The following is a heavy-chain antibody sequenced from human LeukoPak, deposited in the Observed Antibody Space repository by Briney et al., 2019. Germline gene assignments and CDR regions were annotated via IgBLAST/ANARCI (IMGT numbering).Heavy chain of an antibody. CDR2: INWNGGST. D-gene: IGHD6-19*01. J-gene: IGHJ6*03. V-gene: IGHV3-20*04. CDR3: AREISGIAVAGTGPYYYYYMDV. Sequence: GGSLSLSCAASGFTFDDYGMTRVRHAPGKGLEWVSGINWNGGSTVYADSVKGRFTISRHNAKNSLYLQMNSLRAEDTAVYYCAREISGIAVAGTGPYYYYYMDVWGKGTTVTVSS. CDR1: GFTFDDYG.